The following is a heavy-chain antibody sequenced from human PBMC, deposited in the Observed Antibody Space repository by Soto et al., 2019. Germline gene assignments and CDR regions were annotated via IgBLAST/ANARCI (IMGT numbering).Heavy chain of an antibody. V-gene: IGHV4-30-4*01. Sequence: PSETLSLTCTVSGGSISSGDDYWSWIRRPPGKGLEWIGYIYYSGSTYYNPSLKRRVTISVDTSKNQFSLKLSSVTAADTAVYYCARLVVYAMEGFYFDYWGQGTLVTASS. D-gene: IGHD2-8*02. CDR1: GGSISSGDDY. CDR2: IYYSGST. CDR3: ARLVVYAMEGFYFDY. J-gene: IGHJ4*02.